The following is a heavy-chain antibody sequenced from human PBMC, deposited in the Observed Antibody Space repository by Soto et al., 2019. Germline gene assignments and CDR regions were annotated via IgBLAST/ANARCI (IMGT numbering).Heavy chain of an antibody. V-gene: IGHV3-33*01. CDR3: ARDVADIVVVVAATRVGGMDV. CDR1: GFTFSSYG. Sequence: QVQLVESGGGVVQPGRSLRLSCAASGFTFSSYGMHWVRQAPGKGLEWVAVIWYDGSNKYYADSVKGRFTISRDNSKNTLYLQMNSLRAEDTAVYYCARDVADIVVVVAATRVGGMDVWGQGTTVTVSS. J-gene: IGHJ6*02. CDR2: IWYDGSNK. D-gene: IGHD2-15*01.